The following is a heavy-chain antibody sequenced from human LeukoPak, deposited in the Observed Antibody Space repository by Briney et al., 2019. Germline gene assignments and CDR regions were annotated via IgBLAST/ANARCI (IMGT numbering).Heavy chain of an antibody. CDR2: LNTDGSST. V-gene: IGHV3-74*01. J-gene: IGHJ6*01. Sequence: PGGSLRLSCAASGXTFSGYWMHWVRQVPGKGLVWVLRLNTDGSSTSYADSVKGRFTISRDNAMNTLYLQMNSLRAEDTAVYYCARDDAFRGVAMDVWGQGTTVTVSS. D-gene: IGHD3-16*01. CDR1: GXTFSGYW. CDR3: ARDDAFRGVAMDV.